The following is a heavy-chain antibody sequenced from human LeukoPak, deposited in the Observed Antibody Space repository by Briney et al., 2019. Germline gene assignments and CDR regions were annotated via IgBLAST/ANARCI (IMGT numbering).Heavy chain of an antibody. J-gene: IGHJ4*02. CDR1: GYTLTELS. V-gene: IGHV1-24*01. Sequence: ASVKVSCKVSGYTLTELSMHWVRQAPGKGLEWMGGFDPEDGETIYAQKFQGRVTMTEDTSTDTAYVELSSLRSEDTAVYYCATGYSSSFPLDYWGQGTLVTVSS. CDR2: FDPEDGET. D-gene: IGHD6-13*01. CDR3: ATGYSSSFPLDY.